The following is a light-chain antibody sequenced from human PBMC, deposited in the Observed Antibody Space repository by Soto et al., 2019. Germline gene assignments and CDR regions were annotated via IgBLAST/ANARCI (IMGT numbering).Light chain of an antibody. CDR1: QGISTW. Sequence: EMTQTPSSVSASVGDRVTITCRASQGISTWLAWYQQKAGKAPNLLIYGASNLHSGVPSRFSGSGSGTNFTLTISSLQPEDFATYYCPQANSFPITFGQGTRLENK. CDR2: GAS. V-gene: IGKV1-12*01. CDR3: PQANSFPIT. J-gene: IGKJ5*01.